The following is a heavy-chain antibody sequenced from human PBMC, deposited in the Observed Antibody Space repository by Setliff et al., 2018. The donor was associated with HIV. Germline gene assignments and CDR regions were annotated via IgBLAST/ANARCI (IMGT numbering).Heavy chain of an antibody. CDR1: GGSFSGYY. Sequence: SETLSLTCAVYGGSFSGYYWSWIRQPPGKGLEWIGEINHDRTTYYKPSLKSRVTMSVDTSKNQFSLKLRSVTAADTAVYYCARRNSNDYENWFDPWGQGTLVTVSS. J-gene: IGHJ5*02. D-gene: IGHD3-22*01. V-gene: IGHV4-34*01. CDR2: INHDRTT. CDR3: ARRNSNDYENWFDP.